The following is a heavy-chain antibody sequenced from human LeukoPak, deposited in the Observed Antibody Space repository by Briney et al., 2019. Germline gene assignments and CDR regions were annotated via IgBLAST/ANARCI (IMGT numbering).Heavy chain of an antibody. D-gene: IGHD3-22*01. CDR2: MNPNSGNT. J-gene: IGHJ3*02. V-gene: IGHV1-8*03. Sequence: ASVKVSCKASGYTFTSYDINWVRQATGQGLEWMGWMNPNSGNTGYAQKFQGRVTITRNTSISTAYMELSSLRSEDTAVYYCVRVPSYYDDGSYDFDIWGQGTMVTVSS. CDR3: VRVPSYYDDGSYDFDI. CDR1: GYTFTSYD.